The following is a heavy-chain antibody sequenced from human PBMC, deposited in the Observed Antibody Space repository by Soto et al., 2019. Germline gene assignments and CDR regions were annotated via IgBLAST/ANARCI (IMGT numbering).Heavy chain of an antibody. CDR2: IYYSGST. CDR1: GGSISSGDYY. V-gene: IGHV4-30-4*01. D-gene: IGHD6-19*01. CDR3: ARDVTGWNYVDY. J-gene: IGHJ4*02. Sequence: PSGTLSLTCTVSGGSISSGDYYWSWIRQPPGKGLEWIGYIYYSGSTYYNPSLKSRVTISVDTSKNQFSLKLSSVTAADTAVYYCARDVTGWNYVDYWGQGTLVTVSS.